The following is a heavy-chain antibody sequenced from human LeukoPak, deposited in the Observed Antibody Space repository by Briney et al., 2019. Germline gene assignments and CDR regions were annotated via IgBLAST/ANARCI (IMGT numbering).Heavy chain of an antibody. Sequence: GGSLRLSCAASGITFSSYAMSWVRQAPGKGLEWVSAISGSGGSTYYADSVKGRFTISRDNSKNTLYLQMNSLRAEDTAVYYCAKDLFPYYGSGGYAFDIWGQGTMVTVSS. CDR3: AKDLFPYYGSGGYAFDI. V-gene: IGHV3-23*01. J-gene: IGHJ3*02. CDR2: ISGSGGST. D-gene: IGHD3-10*01. CDR1: GITFSSYA.